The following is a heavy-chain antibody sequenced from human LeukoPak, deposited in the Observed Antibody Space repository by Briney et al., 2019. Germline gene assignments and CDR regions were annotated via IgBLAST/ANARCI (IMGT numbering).Heavy chain of an antibody. CDR1: GGSISSYY. J-gene: IGHJ4*02. CDR2: IYYSGYT. D-gene: IGHD5-12*01. CDR3: ARDFEGGLRN. V-gene: IGHV4-59*01. Sequence: SETLSLTCTVSGGSISSYYWSWIRQPPGKGLKWIGNIYYSGYTTYSPSLRSRVTISVDTSKNQFSLKLSSVTAADTAVYYCARDFEGGLRNWGQGTLVTVSS.